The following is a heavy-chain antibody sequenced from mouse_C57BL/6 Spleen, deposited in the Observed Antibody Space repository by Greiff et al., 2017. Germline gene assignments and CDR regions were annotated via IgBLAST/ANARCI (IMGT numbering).Heavy chain of an antibody. CDR3: TRGPYYYGSRDYFDY. CDR1: GYTFTDYE. D-gene: IGHD1-1*01. V-gene: IGHV1-15*01. J-gene: IGHJ2*01. CDR2: IDPETGGT. Sequence: VQLQQSGAELVRPGASVTLSCKASGYTFTDYEMHWVKQTPVHGLEWIGAIDPETGGTAYNQKFKGKAILTADKSSSTAYMELRSLTSEDSAVYYCTRGPYYYGSRDYFDYWGQGTTLTVSS.